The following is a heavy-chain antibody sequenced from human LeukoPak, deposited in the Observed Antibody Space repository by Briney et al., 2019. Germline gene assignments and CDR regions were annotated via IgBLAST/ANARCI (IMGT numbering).Heavy chain of an antibody. V-gene: IGHV1-18*04. J-gene: IGHJ4*02. CDR3: ARQDYDILTGYYSHFDS. Sequence: AAVNVSCKASVYTFTSYGISWVLQAPGQRLECVVCIIAYNWNRKCAQELQSRVTMTTDTSTRTGYMELMSLRSDDTAVYYCARQDYDILTGYYSHFDSWGQGTLVTVSS. CDR2: IIAYNWNR. D-gene: IGHD3-9*01. CDR1: VYTFTSYG.